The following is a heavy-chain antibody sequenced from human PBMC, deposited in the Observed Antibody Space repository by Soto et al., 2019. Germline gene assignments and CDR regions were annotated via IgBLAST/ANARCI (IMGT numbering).Heavy chain of an antibody. CDR3: ARQGDKGRAFDI. CDR1: GGSMSSTTYY. CDR2: MYYSGKI. V-gene: IGHV4-39*01. Sequence: QLHLQESGPGLAKPSETLSLTCIVSGGSMSSTTYYWGWIRQPPGKGLEWIGTMYYSGKIYYNPSLKSRVTISIDTSTNQFSLKLSSVTAADTAVYYCARQGDKGRAFDIWGQGTMVTVSS. D-gene: IGHD1-26*01. J-gene: IGHJ3*02.